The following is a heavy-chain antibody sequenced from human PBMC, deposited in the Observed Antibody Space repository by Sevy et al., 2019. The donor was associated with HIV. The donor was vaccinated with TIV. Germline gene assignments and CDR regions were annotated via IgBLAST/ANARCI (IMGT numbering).Heavy chain of an antibody. J-gene: IGHJ4*02. V-gene: IGHV1-69*13. CDR1: GGNFRNYV. D-gene: IGHD2-21*01. CDR2: IIPTSGTA. CDR3: ARLYPCGGASYYFDS. Sequence: ASVKVSCKVSGGNFRNYVITWVRQAPGQGLEWMGGIIPTSGTANYAQKFQGRVTIIADESTSTAYMELSSLRSEDTAVYYCARLYPCGGASYYFDSWGQGTLVTVSA.